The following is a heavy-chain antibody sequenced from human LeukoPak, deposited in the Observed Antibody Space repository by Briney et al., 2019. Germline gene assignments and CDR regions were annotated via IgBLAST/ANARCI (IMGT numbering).Heavy chain of an antibody. Sequence: ASVKVSCKASGYTFTGYYLHWVRQAPGQGLEWMGRINPNSGGTNYAQKFQGRVTMTRDTSISTAYMELSRLRFDDTAVYYCARVAVPYRFDYWGQGTLVTVSS. CDR1: GYTFTGYY. D-gene: IGHD6-19*01. CDR2: INPNSGGT. V-gene: IGHV1-2*06. J-gene: IGHJ4*02. CDR3: ARVAVPYRFDY.